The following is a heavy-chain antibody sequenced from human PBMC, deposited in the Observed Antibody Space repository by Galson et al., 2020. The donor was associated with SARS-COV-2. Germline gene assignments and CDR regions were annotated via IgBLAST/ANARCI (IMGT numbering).Heavy chain of an antibody. CDR3: ARTYSGSYLDYFDY. J-gene: IGHJ4*02. V-gene: IGHV3-30-3*01. D-gene: IGHD1-26*01. Sequence: GESLKISCAASGFTFSSYAMHWVRQAPGKGLEWVAVISYDGSNKYYADSVKGRFTISIDNSKNTLYLQMNSLRAEDTAVYYCARTYSGSYLDYFDYWGQGTLVTVSS. CDR2: ISYDGSNK. CDR1: GFTFSSYA.